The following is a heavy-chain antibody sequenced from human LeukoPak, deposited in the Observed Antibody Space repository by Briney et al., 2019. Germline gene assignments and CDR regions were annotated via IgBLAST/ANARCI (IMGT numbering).Heavy chain of an antibody. J-gene: IGHJ5*02. CDR3: ARLTPYVNWFDP. V-gene: IGHV1-2*02. Sequence: ASVKVSCKASGYTFTGYYMHWVRQAPGQGLEWMGWINPNSGGTNYAQKFQGRVTMTRDTSISTAYMELSRLRSDDTAVYYCARLTPYVNWFDPWGQGTLVTVSS. CDR2: INPNSGGT. D-gene: IGHD1-14*01. CDR1: GYTFTGYY.